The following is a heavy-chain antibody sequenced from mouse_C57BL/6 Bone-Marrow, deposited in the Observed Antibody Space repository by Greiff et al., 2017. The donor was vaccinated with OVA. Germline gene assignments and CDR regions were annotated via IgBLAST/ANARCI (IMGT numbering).Heavy chain of an antibody. CDR2: IDPSDSYT. CDR1: GYTFTSYW. V-gene: IGHV1-50*01. D-gene: IGHD1-1*01. J-gene: IGHJ4*01. Sequence: QVQLQQPGAELVKPGASVKLSCKASGYTFTSYWMQWVKQRPGQGLEWIGEIDPSDSYTNYNQKFKGKATLTVDTSSSTAYMQLNSLTSEDSAVYYCARATVVADYYAMDYWGQGTSVTVSS. CDR3: ARATVVADYYAMDY.